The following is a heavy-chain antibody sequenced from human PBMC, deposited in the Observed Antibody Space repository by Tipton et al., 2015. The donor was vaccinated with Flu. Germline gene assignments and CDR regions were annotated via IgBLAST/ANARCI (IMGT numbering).Heavy chain of an antibody. D-gene: IGHD2-21*01. CDR3: ARDYGGHIYY. CDR1: GGSISSHY. V-gene: IGHV4-59*11. Sequence: LRLSCTVSGGSISSHYWSWIRQPPGKGLEWIGYIYYSGSISYNPSLKSRVTISVDTSKNQFSLKLSSVTAADTAVYYCARDYGGHIYYWGQGTLVTVSS. J-gene: IGHJ4*02. CDR2: IYYSGSI.